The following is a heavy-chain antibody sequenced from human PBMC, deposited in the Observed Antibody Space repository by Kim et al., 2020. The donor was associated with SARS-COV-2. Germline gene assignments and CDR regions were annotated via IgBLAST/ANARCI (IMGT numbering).Heavy chain of an antibody. CDR1: GFTFSSYS. D-gene: IGHD6-19*01. Sequence: GGSLRLSCAASGFTFSSYSMNWVRQAPGKGLEWVSYISSSSSTIYYADSVKGRFTISRDNAKNSLYLQMNSLRDEDTAVYYCAREEEDSSGFGSYYYYGIYVRGHGTPFAVSS. CDR2: ISSSSSTI. CDR3: AREEEDSSGFGSYYYYGIYV. J-gene: IGHJ6*02. V-gene: IGHV3-48*02.